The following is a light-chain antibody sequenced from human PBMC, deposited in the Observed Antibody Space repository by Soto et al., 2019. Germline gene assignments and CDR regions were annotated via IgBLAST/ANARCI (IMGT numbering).Light chain of an antibody. CDR2: DAF. CDR1: QSIDNW. Sequence: DIQMTQSPSTLSASVGDRVTITCRASQSIDNWLAWYQQKPGKAPRLLIYDAFTWESGVPSRFSGGGSGTEFPISVSSLHPDGFATYYSQQYKGSYTFGQGTRVE. CDR3: QQYKGSYT. J-gene: IGKJ2*01. V-gene: IGKV1-5*01.